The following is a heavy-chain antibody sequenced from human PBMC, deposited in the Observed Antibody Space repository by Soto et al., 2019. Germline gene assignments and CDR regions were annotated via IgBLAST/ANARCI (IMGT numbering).Heavy chain of an antibody. CDR2: VYTSGNS. CDR1: GGSISHYS. CDR3: VTKTGDNWTDEVY. Sequence: QVQLQASGPGLVKPSETLSLTCTVSGGSISHYSCSWIRQSAGKGLAWIGRVYTSGNSHYNPSLRSRVSISVDKSRTQFSLRVTSVTAADTALYYCVTKTGDNWTDEVYWGQGNPVTVPS. D-gene: IGHD1-20*01. J-gene: IGHJ4*02. V-gene: IGHV4-4*07.